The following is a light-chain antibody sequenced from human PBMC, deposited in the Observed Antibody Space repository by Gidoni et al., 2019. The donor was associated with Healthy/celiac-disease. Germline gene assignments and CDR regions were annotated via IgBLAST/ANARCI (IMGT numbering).Light chain of an antibody. CDR1: QSVSSSY. V-gene: IGKV3-20*01. CDR3: QQYGSSPLT. J-gene: IGKJ4*01. Sequence: CRASQSVSSSYLAWYQQKPGQAPRLLIYGASSRATGIPDRFSGSGSGTDFTLTISRLEPEDFAVYYCQQYGSSPLTFGGGTKVEIK. CDR2: GAS.